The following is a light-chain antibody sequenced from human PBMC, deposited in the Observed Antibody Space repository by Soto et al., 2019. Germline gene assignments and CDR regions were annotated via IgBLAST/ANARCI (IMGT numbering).Light chain of an antibody. CDR2: AAS. CDR3: QQSYSTPLFT. CDR1: QSISSY. J-gene: IGKJ3*01. Sequence: DIQMTQSPSSLSASVGDRVTITCRASQSISSYFNWYQQKPGKAPKLLIYAASSLQSGVPSRFSGSGSGTDFTLTISSLQPEDFPTYYCQQSYSTPLFTFGPGTKVDIK. V-gene: IGKV1-39*01.